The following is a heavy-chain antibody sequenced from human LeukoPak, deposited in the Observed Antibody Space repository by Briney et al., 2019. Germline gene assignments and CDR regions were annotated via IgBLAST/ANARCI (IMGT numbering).Heavy chain of an antibody. Sequence: ASVKVSCKVSGGTFSNNVINWIRQAPGQGLEWMGGIIPMVDSANYGQKFQGRVTITADISTTTAYLELSSLRYEDTAMYYCARVRQYSSWNFDYWGQGTLVTVSS. CDR3: ARVRQYSSWNFDY. D-gene: IGHD6-6*01. CDR2: IIPMVDSA. V-gene: IGHV1-69*06. CDR1: GGTFSNNV. J-gene: IGHJ4*02.